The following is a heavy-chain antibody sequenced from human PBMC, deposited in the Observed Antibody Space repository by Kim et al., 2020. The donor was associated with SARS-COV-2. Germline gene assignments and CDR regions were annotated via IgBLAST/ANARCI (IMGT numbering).Heavy chain of an antibody. V-gene: IGHV3-23*01. D-gene: IGHD1-26*01. Sequence: GGSLRLSCAASGFTFSSYAMSWVRQAPGKGLEWVSAISGSGGSTYYADSVKGRFTISRDNSKNTLYLQMNSLRAEDTAVYYCAKDRRVGATYGGWAFDIWGQGTMVTVSS. CDR3: AKDRRVGATYGGWAFDI. CDR1: GFTFSSYA. J-gene: IGHJ3*02. CDR2: ISGSGGST.